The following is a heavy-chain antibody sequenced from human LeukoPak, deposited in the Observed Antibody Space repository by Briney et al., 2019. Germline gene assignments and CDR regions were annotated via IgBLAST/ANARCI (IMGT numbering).Heavy chain of an antibody. Sequence: VASVKVSCKVSGYTLTELSMHWVRQAPGKGLEWMGGFDPEDGETIYAQKFQGRVTMTEDTSTDTAYMELSSLRSEDTAVYYCATFETSGGYCSGGSCHIYWGQGTLVTVSS. CDR1: GYTLTELS. CDR2: FDPEDGET. CDR3: ATFETSGGYCSGGSCHIY. V-gene: IGHV1-24*01. D-gene: IGHD2-15*01. J-gene: IGHJ4*02.